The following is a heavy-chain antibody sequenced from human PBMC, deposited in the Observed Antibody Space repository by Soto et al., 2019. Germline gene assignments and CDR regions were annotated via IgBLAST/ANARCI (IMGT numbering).Heavy chain of an antibody. V-gene: IGHV4-59*08. CDR1: GGSISSYY. Sequence: SETLSLTCTVSGGSISSYYWSWIRQPPGKGLEWIGYIYYSGSTNYNPSLKSRVTISVDTSKNQFSLKLSSVTAADTAVYYCARIRYSGYGPLDYWGQGTLVTVSS. CDR3: ARIRYSGYGPLDY. D-gene: IGHD5-12*01. CDR2: IYYSGST. J-gene: IGHJ4*02.